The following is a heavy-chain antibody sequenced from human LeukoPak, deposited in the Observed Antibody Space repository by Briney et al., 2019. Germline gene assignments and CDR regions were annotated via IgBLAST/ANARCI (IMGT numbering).Heavy chain of an antibody. J-gene: IGHJ4*02. D-gene: IGHD3-22*01. Sequence: TSETLSLTCTVSGGSISSGGYYWSWIRQHPGKGLEWIGYIYYSGSTYYNPSLKSRVTISVDTSKNQFSLKLSSVTAADTAVYYCAKLQDYYDSSGYYFDYWGQGTLVTVSS. CDR1: GGSISSGGYY. CDR3: AKLQDYYDSSGYYFDY. V-gene: IGHV4-31*03. CDR2: IYYSGST.